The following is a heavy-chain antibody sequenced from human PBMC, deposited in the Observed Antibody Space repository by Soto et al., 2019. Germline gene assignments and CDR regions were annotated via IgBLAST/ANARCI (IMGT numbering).Heavy chain of an antibody. CDR2: INPNSGGT. J-gene: IGHJ4*02. V-gene: IGHV1-2*02. CDR3: ASLQGEMATIPFDY. D-gene: IGHD5-12*01. Sequence: ASVKVSCKASGYTFTGYYMHWVRQAPGQGLEWMGWINPNSGGTNYAQKFQGRVTMTRDTSISTAYMELSRLRSDDTAVYSCASLQGEMATIPFDYWGQGTLVTVSS. CDR1: GYTFTGYY.